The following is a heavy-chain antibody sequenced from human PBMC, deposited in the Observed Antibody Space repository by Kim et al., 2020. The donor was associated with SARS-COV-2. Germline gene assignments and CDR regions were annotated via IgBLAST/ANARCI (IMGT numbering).Heavy chain of an antibody. CDR1: GYTFTSYH. Sequence: ASVKVSCKASGYTFTSYHMHWVRQAPGQGLEWMGFINASGRSASYTQKFQGRVTMTRDTSTSTVYMELSSLRSEDTAVYYCAREGPNTYYFDYWGQETLVTVSS. D-gene: IGHD3-16*01. CDR3: AREGPNTYYFDY. V-gene: IGHV1-46*01. CDR2: INASGRSA. J-gene: IGHJ4*02.